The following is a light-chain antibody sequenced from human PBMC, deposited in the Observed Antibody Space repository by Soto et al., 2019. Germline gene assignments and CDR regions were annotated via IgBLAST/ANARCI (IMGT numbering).Light chain of an antibody. CDR1: SSDVGSYNL. CDR2: EVS. CDR3: CSYAGSSTFYG. J-gene: IGLJ1*01. Sequence: ALTQPASVSGSPGQSITISCTGSSSDVGSYNLVSWYQQHPGKAPKLMIYEVSKRPSGVSNRFSGSKSGNTASLTISGLQAEDEADYYCCSYAGSSTFYGFGTGTKVTVL. V-gene: IGLV2-23*02.